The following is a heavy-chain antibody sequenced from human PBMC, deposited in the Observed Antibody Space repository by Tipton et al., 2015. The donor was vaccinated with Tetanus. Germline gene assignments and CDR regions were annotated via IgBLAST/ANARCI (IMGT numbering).Heavy chain of an antibody. CDR2: IYYSGST. CDR3: ARDKTGDAFDI. D-gene: IGHD3-10*01. CDR1: GGSISSYY. V-gene: IGHV4-59*01. Sequence: TLSLTCTVPGGSISSYYWSWIRQPPGKGLEWIGYIYYSGSTNYNPSLKRRVTISVDTSKNQVSLKLNSVTAADTAVYYCARDKTGDAFDIWGQGTMVTVSS. J-gene: IGHJ3*02.